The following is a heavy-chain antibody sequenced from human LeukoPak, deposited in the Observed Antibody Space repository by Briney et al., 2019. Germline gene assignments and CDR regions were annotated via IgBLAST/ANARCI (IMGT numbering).Heavy chain of an antibody. V-gene: IGHV1-18*04. J-gene: IGHJ6*02. CDR1: GYTFTSYG. CDR2: ISAYNGNT. D-gene: IGHD1-1*01. CDR3: ASDWNVAYGMDV. Sequence: SVKVSCKASGYTFTSYGISWVRQAPGQGLEWMGWISAYNGNTNYAQKLQGRVTMTTDTSTSTAYMGLRSLRSDDTAVYYCASDWNVAYGMDVWGQGTTVTVSS.